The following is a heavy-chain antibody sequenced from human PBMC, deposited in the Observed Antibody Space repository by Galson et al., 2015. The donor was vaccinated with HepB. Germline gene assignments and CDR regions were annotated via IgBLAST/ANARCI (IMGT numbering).Heavy chain of an antibody. CDR1: GFIFHNYG. CDR2: IGDDGRIK. V-gene: IGHV3-30*18. Sequence: SLRLSCAASGFIFHNYGMHWVRQAPGKGLEWVAVIGDDGRIKYYADSLKGRFTVSRDNSENTLYLQMSSLRAEDTAVYYCSKADVAGGGLHYGLDVWGQGTTVTVSS. D-gene: IGHD4-23*01. J-gene: IGHJ6*02. CDR3: SKADVAGGGLHYGLDV.